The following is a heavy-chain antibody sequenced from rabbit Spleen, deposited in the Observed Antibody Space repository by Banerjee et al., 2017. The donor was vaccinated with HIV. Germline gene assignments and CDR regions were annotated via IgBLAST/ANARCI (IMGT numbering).Heavy chain of an antibody. CDR3: ARDTGTSFSSYGMDL. CDR1: GFDFSRYG. V-gene: IGHV1S47*01. D-gene: IGHD7-1*01. CDR2: IDLVVGST. Sequence: QEQLVESGGGLIQPGGSLKLSCKASGFDFSRYGISWVRQAPGKGLEWIGYIDLVVGSTYYANWVNGRFTISSHNAQNTLYLQLSSLTAADTATYFCARDTGTSFSSYGMDLWGQGTLVTVS. J-gene: IGHJ6*01.